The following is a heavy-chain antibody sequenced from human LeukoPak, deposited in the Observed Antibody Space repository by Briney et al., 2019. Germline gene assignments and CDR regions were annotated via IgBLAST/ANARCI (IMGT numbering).Heavy chain of an antibody. CDR1: GFTFSSYG. CDR3: AKAFYGSGSYRGVDY. Sequence: PGGSLRLSCAAPGFTFSSYGMHWVRQAPGKGLEWVAVISYDGSNKYYADSVKGRFTISRDNSKNTLYLQMNSLRAEDTAVYYCAKAFYGSGSYRGVDYWGQGTLVTVSS. D-gene: IGHD3-10*01. CDR2: ISYDGSNK. J-gene: IGHJ4*02. V-gene: IGHV3-30*18.